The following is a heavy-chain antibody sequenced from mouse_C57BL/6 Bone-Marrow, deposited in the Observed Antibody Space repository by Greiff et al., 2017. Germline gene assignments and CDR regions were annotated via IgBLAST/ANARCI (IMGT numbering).Heavy chain of an antibody. Sequence: VQLQQSGPELVKPGASVKISCKASGYAFSSSWMNWVKQRPGKGLEWIGRIYPGDGDTNYNGKFKGKATLTADKSSSTAYMQLSSLTSEDSAVYFCARERGYYYGSSPWWYFDVWGTGTTVTVSS. D-gene: IGHD1-1*01. V-gene: IGHV1-82*01. CDR1: GYAFSSSW. CDR3: ARERGYYYGSSPWWYFDV. CDR2: IYPGDGDT. J-gene: IGHJ1*03.